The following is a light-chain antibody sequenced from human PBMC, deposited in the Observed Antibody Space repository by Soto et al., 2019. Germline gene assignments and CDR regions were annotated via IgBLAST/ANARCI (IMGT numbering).Light chain of an antibody. J-gene: IGKJ5*01. CDR2: DAS. CDR3: QQYHTSSIT. Sequence: DRPLTHSPSTLAASVGARVTITCRASQTISSWFACYQQKPWKAPXLLIYDASTXERGVPSRFSGTGSGTEFTLTIDRLQPDDFATYYCQQYHTSSITFGQGTRLEIK. V-gene: IGKV1-5*01. CDR1: QTISSW.